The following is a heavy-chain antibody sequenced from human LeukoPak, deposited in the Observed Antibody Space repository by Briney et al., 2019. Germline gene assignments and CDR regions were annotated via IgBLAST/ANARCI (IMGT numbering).Heavy chain of an antibody. CDR2: ISSSSTYI. J-gene: IGHJ6*03. CDR1: GFTFSSDS. CDR3: ARNPYYYYYYMDV. V-gene: IGHV3-21*01. Sequence: GGSLRLSCADSGFTFSSDSMNWVRQAPRKGLEWVSSISSSSTYIYYADPVKGRFTISRDNAKNSLYLQMNSLRAEDTAVYYCARNPYYYYYYMDVWGKGTTVTVSS.